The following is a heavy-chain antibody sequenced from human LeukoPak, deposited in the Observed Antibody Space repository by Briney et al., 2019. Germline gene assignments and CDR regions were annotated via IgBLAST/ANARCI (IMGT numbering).Heavy chain of an antibody. CDR1: GVTFSTYW. Sequence: GGSLRLSCAASGVTFSTYWMHWVRQVPGKGLVWVSRINSDGNIITYADSVKGRFTISRDNTRNMVYLQMKSLRVEDTAVYYCVAGMGNYWGQGTLVPV. CDR3: VAGMGNY. D-gene: IGHD6-13*01. CDR2: INSDGNII. V-gene: IGHV3-74*01. J-gene: IGHJ4*02.